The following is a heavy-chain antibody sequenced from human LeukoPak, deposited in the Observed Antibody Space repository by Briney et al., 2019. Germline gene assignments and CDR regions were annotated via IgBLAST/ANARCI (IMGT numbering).Heavy chain of an antibody. D-gene: IGHD5-18*01. V-gene: IGHV1-2*06. CDR3: ARTMKYSYGYDYYHGMDV. J-gene: IGHJ6*02. Sequence: ASVKVSCKASGYTFTGYYMHWVRQDPGQGLEWMGRINPNSGGTNYAQKFQGRVTMTRDTSISTAYMELSRLRSDDTAVYYCARTMKYSYGYDYYHGMDVWGQGTTVTVSS. CDR1: GYTFTGYY. CDR2: INPNSGGT.